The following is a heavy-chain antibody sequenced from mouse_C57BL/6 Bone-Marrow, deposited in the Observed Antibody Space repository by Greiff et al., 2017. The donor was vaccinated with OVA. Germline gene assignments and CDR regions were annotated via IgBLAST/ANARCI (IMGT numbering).Heavy chain of an antibody. J-gene: IGHJ3*01. CDR1: GYTFTSYG. CDR3: LTRNWDWFAY. V-gene: IGHV1-81*01. Sequence: SGAELARPGASVKLSCKASGYTFTSYGISWVKQRTGQGLEWIGEIYPRSGNTYYNEKFKGKATLTADKSSSTAYMELRSLTSEDSAVYFCLTRNWDWFAYWGQGTLVTVSA. CDR2: IYPRSGNT. D-gene: IGHD4-1*01.